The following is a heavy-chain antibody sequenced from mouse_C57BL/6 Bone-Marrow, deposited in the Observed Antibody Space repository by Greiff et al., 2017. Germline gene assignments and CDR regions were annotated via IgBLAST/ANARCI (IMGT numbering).Heavy chain of an antibody. CDR2: IDPSDSYT. V-gene: IGHV1-69*01. CDR1: GYTFTSYW. D-gene: IGHD2-2*01. Sequence: QVHVKQSGAELMKPGASVKLSCKASGYTFTSYWMHWVKQRPGQGLEWIGEIDPSDSYTNYNQKFKGKSTLTVDKSSSTAYMQLSSLTSEDSAVYYCARYYGYDLDYWGQGTTLTVSS. CDR3: ARYYGYDLDY. J-gene: IGHJ2*01.